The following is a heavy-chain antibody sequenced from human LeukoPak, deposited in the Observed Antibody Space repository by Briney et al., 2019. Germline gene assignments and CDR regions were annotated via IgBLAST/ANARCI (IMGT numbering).Heavy chain of an antibody. J-gene: IGHJ6*02. V-gene: IGHV1-18*01. D-gene: IGHD6-19*01. CDR3: ARRYSSGWYVGVYYYHGMDV. CDR1: GYTFTSYG. CDR2: ISAYNGNT. Sequence: ASVKVSCKASGYTFTSYGISWVRQAPGQGLEWMGWISAYNGNTNYAQKLQGRVTMTTDTSTSTAYMELRSLRSDDTAVYCCARRYSSGWYVGVYYYHGMDVWGQGTTVTVSS.